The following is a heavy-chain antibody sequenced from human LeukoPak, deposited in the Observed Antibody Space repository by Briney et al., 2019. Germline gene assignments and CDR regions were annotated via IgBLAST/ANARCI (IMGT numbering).Heavy chain of an antibody. D-gene: IGHD2-21*02. V-gene: IGHV3-33*01. J-gene: IGHJ5*02. CDR3: ARAVVTAIPYNWFDP. CDR1: GFTFSSYG. CDR2: IWYDGSNK. Sequence: PGGSLRPSCAASGFTFSSYGMHWVRQAPGKGLEWVAVIWYDGSNKYYADSVKGRFTISRDNSKNTLYLQMNSLRAEDTAVYYCARAVVTAIPYNWFDPWGQGTLVTVSS.